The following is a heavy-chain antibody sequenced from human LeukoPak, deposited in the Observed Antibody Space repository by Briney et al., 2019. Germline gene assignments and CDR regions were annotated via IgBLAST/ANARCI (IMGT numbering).Heavy chain of an antibody. CDR1: GGSISSGDYY. Sequence: SQTLSLTCTVSGGSISSGDYYWGWIRQPPEKGLEWIGYIYYSGSTSYNPSLKSRVAISVDTSKNQFSLKLSSVTAADTAVYYCARSIASGDYVDYWGQGTLVTVSS. CDR2: IYYSGST. J-gene: IGHJ4*02. CDR3: ARSIASGDYVDY. D-gene: IGHD4-17*01. V-gene: IGHV4-30-4*01.